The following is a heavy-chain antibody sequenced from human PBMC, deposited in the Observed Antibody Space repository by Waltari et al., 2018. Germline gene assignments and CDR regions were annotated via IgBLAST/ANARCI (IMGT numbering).Heavy chain of an antibody. D-gene: IGHD2-15*01. CDR2: ISSGSSYI. CDR3: AREWGVMVGTAGFYFDD. CDR1: GFTFSSYT. V-gene: IGHV3-21*01. J-gene: IGHJ4*02. Sequence: SGGGLVKPGGSLRLSCAASGFTFSSYTMNWVRQAPGKGLEWVSSISSGSSYIYYADSVKGRFTISRDNAKNSLYLQMNSLRVVDTAVYYCAREWGVMVGTAGFYFDDLGQGALVTVSS.